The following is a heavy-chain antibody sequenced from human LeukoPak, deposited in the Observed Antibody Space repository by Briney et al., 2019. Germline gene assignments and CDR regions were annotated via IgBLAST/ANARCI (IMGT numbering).Heavy chain of an antibody. CDR1: GYTFTGYY. J-gene: IGHJ4*02. V-gene: IGHV1-69*13. Sequence: GASVKVSCKASGYTFTGYYMHWVRQAPGQGLEWMGGIIPIFGTANYAQKFQGRVTITADESTSTAYMELSSLRSEDTAVYYCAREAVYDSSGYYIDYWGQGTLVTVSS. D-gene: IGHD3-22*01. CDR2: IIPIFGTA. CDR3: AREAVYDSSGYYIDY.